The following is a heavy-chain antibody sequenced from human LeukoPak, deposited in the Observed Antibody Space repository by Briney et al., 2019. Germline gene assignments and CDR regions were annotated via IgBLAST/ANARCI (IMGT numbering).Heavy chain of an antibody. CDR3: ARVPQYTHYYYGMDV. CDR2: IYYSGST. J-gene: IGHJ6*02. Sequence: SETLSLTCTVSGGSIGSYYWSWIRQPPGKGLEWIGYIYYSGSTNYNPSLKSRVTISVDTSKNRFSLKLSSVTAADTAVYYCARVPQYTHYYYGMDVWGQGTTVTVSS. V-gene: IGHV4-59*01. CDR1: GGSIGSYY. D-gene: IGHD2-2*02.